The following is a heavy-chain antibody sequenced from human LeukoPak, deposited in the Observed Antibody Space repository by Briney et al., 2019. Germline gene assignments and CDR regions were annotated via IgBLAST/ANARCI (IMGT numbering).Heavy chain of an antibody. CDR2: IYTTGTT. V-gene: IGHV4-4*07. J-gene: IGHJ4*02. CDR3: ARALGSGYYPFDY. Sequence: SETLSLTCTVSGGSINSYYWGWVRQPAGKGLEWIGRIYTTGTTNHSPSLKSRLTMSLDTSKNQFSLKLRSVTATDTAVYYCARALGSGYYPFDYWGQGTLVTVSS. CDR1: GGSINSYY. D-gene: IGHD3-22*01.